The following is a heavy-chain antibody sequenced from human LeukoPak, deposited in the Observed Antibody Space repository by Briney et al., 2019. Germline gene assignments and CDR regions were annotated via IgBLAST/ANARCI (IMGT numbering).Heavy chain of an antibody. J-gene: IGHJ6*03. V-gene: IGHV1-69*05. CDR2: IIPIFGTA. CDR1: GGTFSSYA. Sequence: ASVKVSCKASGGTFSSYAISWVRQAPGQGLEWMGGIIPIFGTANYAQKFQGRVTITTDESTSTAYMELSSLRSEDTAVYYCARGYSGYDGYYYYMDVWGKGATVTVSS. D-gene: IGHD5-12*01. CDR3: ARGYSGYDGYYYYMDV.